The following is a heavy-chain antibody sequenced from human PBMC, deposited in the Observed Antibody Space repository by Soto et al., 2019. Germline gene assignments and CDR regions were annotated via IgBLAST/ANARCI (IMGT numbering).Heavy chain of an antibody. CDR2: TSYDGRNK. Sequence: GGSLRLSCAASGFSFSGYGMHWVRQAPGKGLEWVAVTSYDGRNKYYGDSVKGRVTISRDNSKKTLYLQMDSLRVEDTAVYYCAKEPQSAALDDWGQGTLVNVSS. CDR1: GFSFSGYG. D-gene: IGHD6-13*01. J-gene: IGHJ4*02. CDR3: AKEPQSAALDD. V-gene: IGHV3-30*18.